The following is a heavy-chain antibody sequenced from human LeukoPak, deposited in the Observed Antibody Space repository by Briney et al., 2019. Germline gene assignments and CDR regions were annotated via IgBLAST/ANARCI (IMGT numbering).Heavy chain of an antibody. Sequence: ASVKLSCKASGYTFRQYSISWVRQAPGKGFEWMGWVSPSHTTRVYAQEFQGRVTMTADTNTNTVSMELRSLRFDDMAVYFCARDYILPLETDNGDGFAIWGQGAVVTVSS. CDR3: ARDYILPLETDNGDGFAI. CDR1: GYTFRQYS. D-gene: IGHD3-3*02. V-gene: IGHV1-18*03. J-gene: IGHJ3*02. CDR2: VSPSHTTR.